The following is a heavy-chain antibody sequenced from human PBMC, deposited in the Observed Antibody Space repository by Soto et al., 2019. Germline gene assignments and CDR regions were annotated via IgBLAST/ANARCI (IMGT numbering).Heavy chain of an antibody. J-gene: IGHJ6*02. CDR2: MNPNSGNT. V-gene: IGHV1-8*01. D-gene: IGHD2-2*01. CDR3: AREGPLTERSRRSPSCRRYGMDV. CDR1: GYTFTSYD. Sequence: ASVKVSCKASGYTFTSYDINWVRQATGQGLEWMGWMNPNSGNTGYAQKFQGRVTMTRNTSISTAYMELSSLRSEDTAVYYCAREGPLTERSRRSPSCRRYGMDVWGQGNTVTGSS.